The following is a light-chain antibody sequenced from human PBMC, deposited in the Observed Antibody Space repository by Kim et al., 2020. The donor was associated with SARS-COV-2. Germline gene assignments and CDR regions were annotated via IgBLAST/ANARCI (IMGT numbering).Light chain of an antibody. Sequence: SPGERATLSSRASRSVRSSYLAWYQQKSGQAPRLLIYGASSRATGIPDRFSGSGSGTDFTLTISRLEPEDVAVYYCQQYGTSPWTFGQGTKVEIK. J-gene: IGKJ1*01. CDR3: QQYGTSPWT. V-gene: IGKV3-20*01. CDR1: RSVRSSY. CDR2: GAS.